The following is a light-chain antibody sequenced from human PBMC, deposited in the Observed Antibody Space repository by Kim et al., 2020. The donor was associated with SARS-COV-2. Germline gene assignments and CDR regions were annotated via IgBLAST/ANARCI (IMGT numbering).Light chain of an antibody. Sequence: EIVLTQSPATLSLSPGERATLSCRASQSVSSYLAWYQQKPGQAPRLLIYDASNRATGIPARFSGSGSGTDFTLTISSLEPEDFAVYYCQQRSNWPPYTLGQGTNLEI. J-gene: IGKJ2*01. V-gene: IGKV3-11*01. CDR2: DAS. CDR3: QQRSNWPPYT. CDR1: QSVSSY.